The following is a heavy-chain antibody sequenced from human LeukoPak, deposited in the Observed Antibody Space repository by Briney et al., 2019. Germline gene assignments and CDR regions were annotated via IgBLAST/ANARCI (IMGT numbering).Heavy chain of an antibody. D-gene: IGHD4-17*01. J-gene: IGHJ3*02. V-gene: IGHV4-59*11. CDR1: VGSMSSHY. Sequence: PSETLSLTCTVSVGSMSSHYWSWIRQPQGKGLEWIGYISYIGSTNYNPSLKSRVTISIDTSKNQFSLKLSSVTAADTAVYYCARDPTTVTKGLDIWGQGTMVTVSS. CDR2: ISYIGST. CDR3: ARDPTTVTKGLDI.